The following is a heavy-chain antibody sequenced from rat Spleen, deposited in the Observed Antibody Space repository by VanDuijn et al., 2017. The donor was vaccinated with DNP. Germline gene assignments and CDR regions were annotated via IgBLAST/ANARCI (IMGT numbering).Heavy chain of an antibody. CDR1: GFTFSDYY. J-gene: IGHJ2*01. CDR3: ARWNSGHFDY. CDR2: IHYDGGSS. Sequence: EVQLVESGGGLVQPGRSLKLFCAASGFTFSDYYMAWIRQAPTKGLEWVAYIHYDGGSSKYGDSVKGRFTISRDNARNTLYLQMNSLRSEDMATYYCARWNSGHFDYWGQGVMVTVSS. D-gene: IGHD4-3*01. V-gene: IGHV5-22*01.